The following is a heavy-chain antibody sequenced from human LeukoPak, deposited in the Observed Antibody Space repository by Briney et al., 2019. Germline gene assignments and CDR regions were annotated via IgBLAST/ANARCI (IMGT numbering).Heavy chain of an antibody. Sequence: SETLSLTCAVYGGSFSGYYWSWIRQPPGKGLEWIGEINHSGSTNYNPSLKSRVTISVDTSKNQFSRKLSSVTAADTAVYYCARGDGRGCSSTSCYWFDPWGQGTLVTVSS. D-gene: IGHD2-2*01. V-gene: IGHV4-34*01. CDR3: ARGDGRGCSSTSCYWFDP. CDR1: GGSFSGYY. CDR2: INHSGST. J-gene: IGHJ5*02.